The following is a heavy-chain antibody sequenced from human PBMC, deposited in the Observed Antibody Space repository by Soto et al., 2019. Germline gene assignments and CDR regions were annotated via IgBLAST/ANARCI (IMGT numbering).Heavy chain of an antibody. D-gene: IGHD2-2*01. J-gene: IGHJ4*02. CDR3: ATHSAGSRDY. CDR1: GFTFSSYW. Sequence: EVQLVESGGGLVQPGGSLRLSCAASGFTFSSYWMHWVRQAPGKGLVWVSRINSDGSSTYYADSVKGRFTISRDNAKNTLYLQMNRLSAAAMAVYYCATHSAGSRDYWGQGTLVTVSS. CDR2: INSDGSST. V-gene: IGHV3-74*01.